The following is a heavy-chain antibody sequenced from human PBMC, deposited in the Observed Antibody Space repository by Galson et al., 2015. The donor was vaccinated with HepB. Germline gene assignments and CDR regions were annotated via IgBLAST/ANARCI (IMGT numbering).Heavy chain of an antibody. CDR2: IIPILGIA. V-gene: IGHV1-69*10. D-gene: IGHD2-21*01. CDR1: GGTFSSYA. Sequence: SVKVSCKASGGTFSSYAISWVRQAPGQGLEWMGGIIPILGIANYAQKFQGRVTITADKSTSTAYMELSSLRSEDTAVYYCASSYCGGDCYLGSWFDPWGQGTLVTVSS. J-gene: IGHJ5*02. CDR3: ASSYCGGDCYLGSWFDP.